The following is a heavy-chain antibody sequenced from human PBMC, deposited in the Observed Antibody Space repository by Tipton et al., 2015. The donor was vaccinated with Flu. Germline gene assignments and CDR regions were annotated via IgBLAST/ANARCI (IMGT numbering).Heavy chain of an antibody. CDR2: ISSSGSTI. CDR1: GFTFSSYE. CDR3: ARGGRWLQFSM. D-gene: IGHD5-24*01. V-gene: IGHV3-48*03. Sequence: SLRLSCAASGFTFSSYEMNWVRQAPGKGLEWVSYISSSGSTIYYADSVKGRFTISRDNAKNSLYLQMNSLRAEDTAVYYCARGGRWLQFSMGGQGTLVTVSS. J-gene: IGHJ4*02.